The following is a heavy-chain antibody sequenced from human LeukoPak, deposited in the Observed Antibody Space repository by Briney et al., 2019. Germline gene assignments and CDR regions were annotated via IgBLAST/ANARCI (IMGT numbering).Heavy chain of an antibody. V-gene: IGHV3-30*02. CDR2: IRYDGSNK. CDR3: AKDMWVSGYCSSTSCYIDAFDI. CDR1: GFTFSSYG. J-gene: IGHJ3*02. Sequence: GGSLRLSCAASGFTFSSYGMHWVRQAPGKGLEWVAFIRYDGSNKYYADSVKGRFTISRDNSKNTLYLQMNSLRAEDTAVYYCAKDMWVSGYCSSTSCYIDAFDIWGQGTMVTVSS. D-gene: IGHD2-2*02.